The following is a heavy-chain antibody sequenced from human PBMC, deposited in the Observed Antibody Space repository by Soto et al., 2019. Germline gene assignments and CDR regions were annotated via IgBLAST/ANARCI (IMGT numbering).Heavy chain of an antibody. CDR1: GYSFITHW. D-gene: IGHD3-3*01. CDR3: ARGGVSTRTFDY. CDR2: IYPGDSDT. Sequence: GESLKISCKGSGYSFITHWIAWVRQMPGRGLEWMGIIYPGDSDTRYSPSFLGQVTISADKSISSAYLQWSSLRASDTAMYYCARGGVSTRTFDYWGQGTPVTVSS. J-gene: IGHJ4*02. V-gene: IGHV5-51*01.